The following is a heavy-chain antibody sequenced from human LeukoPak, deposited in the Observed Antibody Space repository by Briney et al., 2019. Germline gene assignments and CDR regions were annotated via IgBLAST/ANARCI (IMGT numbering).Heavy chain of an antibody. D-gene: IGHD2-2*01. Sequence: GSLRLYCAASGFTFSSYAMSWVRQAPGKGLEWVSAISGSGGSTYYADSVKGRFTISRDNSKNTLYLQMNSLRAEDTAVYYCAKDAPEDVVVPAGNFYVWGQGTLVSVFS. J-gene: IGHJ4*02. CDR2: ISGSGGST. V-gene: IGHV3-23*01. CDR1: GFTFSSYA. CDR3: AKDAPEDVVVPAGNFYV.